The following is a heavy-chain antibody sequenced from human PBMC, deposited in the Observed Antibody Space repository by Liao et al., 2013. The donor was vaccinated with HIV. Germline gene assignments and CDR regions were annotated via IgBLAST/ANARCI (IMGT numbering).Heavy chain of an antibody. J-gene: IGHJ4*02. CDR1: GASISDADYY. D-gene: IGHD3-16*01. CDR3: ASRGLDGEVLFDY. Sequence: QLQGLGPGLVKPSETLSLTCTVSGASISDADYYWGWIRQPPGQGLQWIGIIYYAGSTYYNPSLKSRLTMSVDTSKNQFSLTLSSVTAADTAIYYCASRGLDGEVLFDYWAREPWSPSPQ. V-gene: IGHV4-39*07. CDR2: IYYAGST.